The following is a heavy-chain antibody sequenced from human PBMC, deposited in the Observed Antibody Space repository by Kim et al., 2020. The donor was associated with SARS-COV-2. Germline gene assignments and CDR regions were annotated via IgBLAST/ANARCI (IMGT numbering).Heavy chain of an antibody. CDR3: AREADDSSGSPYGKDV. Sequence: GGSLRLSCAASGFRFSFYSMNWVRQTPGKGLEWVSSISSSSTYIYYADSVKGRFTISRDNAKNSLYLQMNSLRAEDTAVYYCAREADDSSGSPYGKDVWG. V-gene: IGHV3-21*01. D-gene: IGHD3-22*01. CDR2: ISSSSTYI. CDR1: GFRFSFYS. J-gene: IGHJ6*01.